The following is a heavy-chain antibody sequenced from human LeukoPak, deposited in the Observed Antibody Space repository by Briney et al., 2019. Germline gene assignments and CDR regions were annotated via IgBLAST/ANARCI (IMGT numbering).Heavy chain of an antibody. CDR2: INHSGST. Sequence: SETLSLTCAVYGGSFSGYYWSWIRQPPGKGLEWIGEINHSGSTNYNPSLTSRVTISVDTSKNQFSLKLSSVTAADTAVYYCARGGYGSGSYYFTRLSYIDYWGQGTLVTVSS. J-gene: IGHJ4*02. CDR1: GGSFSGYY. CDR3: ARGGYGSGSYYFTRLSYIDY. D-gene: IGHD3-10*01. V-gene: IGHV4-34*01.